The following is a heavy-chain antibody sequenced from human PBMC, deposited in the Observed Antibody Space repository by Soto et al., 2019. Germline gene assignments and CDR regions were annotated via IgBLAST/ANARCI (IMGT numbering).Heavy chain of an antibody. CDR3: ASRNGVTGMDA. V-gene: IGHV4-30-2*01. J-gene: IGHJ6*02. CDR2: IYHSGST. Sequence: SETLSLTCAVSGGSISSGGYSWSWIRQPPGKGLEWIGYIYHSGSTYYNPSLKSRVTISVDRSKNQFSLKLSSVTAADTAVYYCASRNGVTGMDAWGQGTTVTVSS. D-gene: IGHD2-8*01. CDR1: GGSISSGGYS.